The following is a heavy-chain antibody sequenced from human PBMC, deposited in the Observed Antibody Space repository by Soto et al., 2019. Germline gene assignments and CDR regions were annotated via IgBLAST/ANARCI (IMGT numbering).Heavy chain of an antibody. Sequence: QVQLQESGPGLVKPSQTLSLTCTVSGGSISSGGYYWSWIRQHPGKGLEWIGYIYYSGSTYYNPSLKSRVTISVDTCKNQFSLKLSSVTAADTAVYYCARLGQGDYLDTAMFYYYYYYGMDVWGQGTTVTVSS. J-gene: IGHJ6*02. D-gene: IGHD5-18*01. V-gene: IGHV4-31*03. CDR2: IYYSGST. CDR1: GGSISSGGYY. CDR3: ARLGQGDYLDTAMFYYYYYYGMDV.